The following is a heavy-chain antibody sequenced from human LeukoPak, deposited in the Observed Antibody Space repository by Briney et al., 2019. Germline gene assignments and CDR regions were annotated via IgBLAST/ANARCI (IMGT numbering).Heavy chain of an antibody. Sequence: PGGSLRLSCAASGFSFSVNWMSWVRQAPGKGPEWEASIKQDGSEKYYVDSVSGRFTISRDNAKNSLYLQMNSLRAEDTAVYYCAKEGYWGQGTLVTVSS. J-gene: IGHJ4*02. V-gene: IGHV3-7*01. CDR3: AKEGY. CDR2: IKQDGSEK. CDR1: GFSFSVNW.